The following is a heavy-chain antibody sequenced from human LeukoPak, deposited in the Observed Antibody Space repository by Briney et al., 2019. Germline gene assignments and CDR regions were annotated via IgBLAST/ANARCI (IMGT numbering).Heavy chain of an antibody. V-gene: IGHV4-4*02. D-gene: IGHD4-17*01. J-gene: IGHJ5*02. CDR2: IYHSGST. CDR1: GGSISSSYW. Sequence: PSGTLSLTCAVSGGSISSSYWWSWVRQPPGKGLEWIGEIYHSGSTNYNPSLKSRVTISVDKSKNQFSLKLSSVTAADTAVYYCAREAYGDNGGWFDPWGHGTLVTVSS. CDR3: AREAYGDNGGWFDP.